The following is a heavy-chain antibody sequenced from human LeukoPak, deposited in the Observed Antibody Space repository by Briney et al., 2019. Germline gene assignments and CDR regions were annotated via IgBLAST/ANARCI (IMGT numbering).Heavy chain of an antibody. V-gene: IGHV1-69*05. Sequence: ASVKVSCKASGGTFSSCAISWVRQAPGQGLEWMGGIIPIFGTANYAQKFQGRVTITTDESTSTAYMELSSLRSEDTAVYYCARWDYYYGSGSYRTGWFDPWGQGTLVTVSS. CDR3: ARWDYYYGSGSYRTGWFDP. CDR1: GGTFSSCA. D-gene: IGHD3-10*01. CDR2: IIPIFGTA. J-gene: IGHJ5*02.